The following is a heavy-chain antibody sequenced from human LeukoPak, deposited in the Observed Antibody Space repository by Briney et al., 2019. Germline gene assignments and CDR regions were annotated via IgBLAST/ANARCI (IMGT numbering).Heavy chain of an antibody. CDR1: GFTFSGYS. Sequence: PGGSLRLSCATPGFTFSGYSMNWVRQAPGKGLEWFSYISSSSSTIHYADPVKGRFTISRDYVKNSLYLQMNSLRGEDTAVYYCARVVGDLGSYLHCGQGTLVTVSS. V-gene: IGHV3-48*01. CDR2: ISSSSSTI. J-gene: IGHJ4*02. D-gene: IGHD3-10*01. CDR3: ARVVGDLGSYLH.